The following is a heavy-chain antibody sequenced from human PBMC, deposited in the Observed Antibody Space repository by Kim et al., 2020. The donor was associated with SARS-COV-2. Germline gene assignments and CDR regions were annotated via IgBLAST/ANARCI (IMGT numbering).Heavy chain of an antibody. J-gene: IGHJ5*02. CDR2: INHSGST. V-gene: IGHV4-34*01. Sequence: SETLSLTCAVYGGSFSGYYWSWIRQPPGKGLEWIGEINHSGSTNYNPSLKSRVTISVDTTKNQSSLKLSSVTAADTAVYYCARTNWFDPWGQGTLVTVSS. CDR3: ARTNWFDP. CDR1: GGSFSGYY.